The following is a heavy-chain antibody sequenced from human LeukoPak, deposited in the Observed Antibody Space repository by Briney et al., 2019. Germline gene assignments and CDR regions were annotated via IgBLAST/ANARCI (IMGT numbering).Heavy chain of an antibody. CDR3: ARSVGRGSYFDS. D-gene: IGHD3-10*01. CDR1: GGSISSSLYY. CDR2: IFYTGDT. V-gene: IGHV4-39*01. J-gene: IGHJ4*02. Sequence: PSETLSLTCAVSGGSISSSLYYWAWIRQPPGQGLEWIGSIFYTGDTYYNPSFTSRITISVDTSKNQFSLKLRSVTAADTAVYYCARSVGRGSYFDSWGQGSLVTVSS.